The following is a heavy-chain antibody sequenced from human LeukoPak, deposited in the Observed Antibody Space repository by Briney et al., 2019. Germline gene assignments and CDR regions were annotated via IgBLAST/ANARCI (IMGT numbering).Heavy chain of an antibody. D-gene: IGHD3-22*01. CDR1: GFTFSTYW. CDR3: AKDGTYYYDSSGYWGYFDY. J-gene: IGHJ4*02. CDR2: ISWNSGSI. Sequence: SGGSLRLSCAASGFTFSTYWMYWVRQAPGKGLEWVSGISWNSGSIGYADSVKGRFTISRDNAKNSLYLQMNSLRAEDTALYYCAKDGTYYYDSSGYWGYFDYWGQGTLVTVSS. V-gene: IGHV3-9*01.